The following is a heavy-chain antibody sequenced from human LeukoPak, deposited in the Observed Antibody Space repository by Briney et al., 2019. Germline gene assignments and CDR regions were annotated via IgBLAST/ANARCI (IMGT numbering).Heavy chain of an antibody. CDR2: ISGSGGST. V-gene: IGHV3-23*01. CDR1: GFTFSSYS. Sequence: GGSLRLSCAASGFTFSSYSMNWVRQAPGKGLEWVSAISGSGGSTYYADSVKGRFTISRDNSKNTLYLQMNSLRAEDTAVYYCAKDSIAAAGSFDYWGQGTLVTVSS. J-gene: IGHJ4*02. CDR3: AKDSIAAAGSFDY. D-gene: IGHD6-13*01.